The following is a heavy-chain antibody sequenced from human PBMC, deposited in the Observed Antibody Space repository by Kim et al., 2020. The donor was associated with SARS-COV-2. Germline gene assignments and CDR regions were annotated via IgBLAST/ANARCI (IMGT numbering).Heavy chain of an antibody. V-gene: IGHV4-39*01. D-gene: IGHD2-15*01. CDR3: ARLPHDSGGYVDG. J-gene: IGHJ6*02. Sequence: SETLSLTCTVSGGSISSSFNYWSWIRQPPGKGLEWIGCVYHSGSTYYNPSLKSRVTVSVDTSKNQFSLNVTAVTAADTAVYFCARLPHDSGGYVDGWGPGTPVTVSS. CDR1: GGSISSSFNY. CDR2: VYHSGST.